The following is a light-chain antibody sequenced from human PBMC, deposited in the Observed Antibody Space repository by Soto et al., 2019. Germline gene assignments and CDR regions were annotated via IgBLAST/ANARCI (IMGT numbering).Light chain of an antibody. Sequence: ETVLTQSPGTLCMSPGERVTLSCRASQSVISNYLAWYQQKPGQAPRLLIYGASNRATGIPDRFSGSGSGTDFTLTISRLEPEDFAVYYCQQYGSSPRTFGQGTKVDIK. CDR2: GAS. CDR3: QQYGSSPRT. V-gene: IGKV3-20*01. J-gene: IGKJ1*01. CDR1: QSVISNY.